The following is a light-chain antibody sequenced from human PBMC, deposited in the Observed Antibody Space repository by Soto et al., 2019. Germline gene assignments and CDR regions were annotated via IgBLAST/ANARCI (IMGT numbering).Light chain of an antibody. CDR2: DAS. Sequence: HCLSPLSASNRDRVTTTCQASQDISDVLNWYQQQPGKAPKVLIYDASKLQTGVPSRFSGRGSGKDFTFTISSLQPDDSGTYYCQQFYDLPITFGQRRLLEVK. V-gene: IGKV1-33*01. J-gene: IGKJ5*01. CDR3: QQFYDLPIT. CDR1: QDISDV.